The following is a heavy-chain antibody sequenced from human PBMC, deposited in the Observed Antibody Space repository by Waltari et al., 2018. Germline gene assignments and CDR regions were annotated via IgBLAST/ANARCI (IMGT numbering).Heavy chain of an antibody. Sequence: QVQLQESGPGLVKPSGTLSLTCAVSGGSISSSNWWSWVRQPPGKGLEWLGESHHSGSTKYNPALTSRGTISVDKSKNQFSLKLSSVTAADTAVYYCARDPAIVGATAGFDYWGQVTLVTVSS. CDR1: GGSISSSNW. CDR2: SHHSGST. J-gene: IGHJ4*02. D-gene: IGHD1-26*01. V-gene: IGHV4-4*02. CDR3: ARDPAIVGATAGFDY.